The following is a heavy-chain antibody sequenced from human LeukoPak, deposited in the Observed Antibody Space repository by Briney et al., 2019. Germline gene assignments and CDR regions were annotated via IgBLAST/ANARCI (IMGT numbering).Heavy chain of an antibody. CDR1: GGSISSGDYY. J-gene: IGHJ4*02. CDR3: ARVHLAYCGGDCYPWDY. V-gene: IGHV4-30-4*01. Sequence: SETLSLTCTVSGGSISSGDYYWSWIRQPPGKGLEWIGYIYYSGSTYYNPSLKSRVTISVDTSKNQFSLKLSSVTAADTAVYYCARVHLAYCGGDCYPWDYWGQGTLVTVSS. D-gene: IGHD2-21*02. CDR2: IYYSGST.